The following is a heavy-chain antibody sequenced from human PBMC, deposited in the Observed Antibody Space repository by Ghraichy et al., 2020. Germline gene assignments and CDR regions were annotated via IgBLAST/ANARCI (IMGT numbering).Heavy chain of an antibody. CDR3: AREPYCGGDCYPYYFDY. D-gene: IGHD2-21*02. J-gene: IGHJ4*02. CDR2: ISSSSSTI. Sequence: LRLSCAASGFTFSHYSMNWVRQAPGKGLEWVSYISSSSSTIYYADSVKGRFTISRDNAKNSLYLQMNSLRDEDTAVYYCAREPYCGGDCYPYYFDYWGQGTLVTVSS. CDR1: GFTFSHYS. V-gene: IGHV3-48*02.